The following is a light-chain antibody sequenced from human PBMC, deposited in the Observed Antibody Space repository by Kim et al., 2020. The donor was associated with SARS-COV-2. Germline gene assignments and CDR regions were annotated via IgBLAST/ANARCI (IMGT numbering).Light chain of an antibody. J-gene: IGKJ1*01. V-gene: IGKV1-5*03. CDR2: KAS. CDR1: QSISDW. CDR3: QQYNSYST. Sequence: DIQMTQSPSTLSASVGDRVTITCRASQSISDWLAWYQQKPGKAPKLLIYKASSLESEVPSRFSGSGSGTEFTLTINSLQPDDFATYCYQQYNSYSTFGQGTKVEIK.